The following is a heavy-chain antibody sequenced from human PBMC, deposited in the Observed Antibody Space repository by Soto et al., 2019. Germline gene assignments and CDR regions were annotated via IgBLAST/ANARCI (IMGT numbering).Heavy chain of an antibody. Sequence: GGSLRLSCAASGFTFSSYGMHWVRQAPGKGLEWVAVISYDGSNKYYADSVKGRFTISRDNSKNTLYLQMNSLRAEDTAVYYCAKDHDYSNYFDPWGQGTLVTVSS. CDR1: GFTFSSYG. CDR2: ISYDGSNK. CDR3: AKDHDYSNYFDP. J-gene: IGHJ5*02. V-gene: IGHV3-30*18. D-gene: IGHD4-4*01.